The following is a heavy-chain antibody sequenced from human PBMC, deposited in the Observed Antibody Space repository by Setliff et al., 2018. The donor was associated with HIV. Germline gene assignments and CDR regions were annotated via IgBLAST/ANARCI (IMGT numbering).Heavy chain of an antibody. D-gene: IGHD1-26*01. V-gene: IGHV3-21*01. CDR3: ARDRPRGGGSLDAFDI. CDR2: ISSSSSYT. Sequence: GSLRLSCAASGFTFSSYSMNWVRQAPGKGLEWVSSISSSSSYTYYADSVKGRFTISRDNAKNSLYLQMNSLRAEDTAVYYCARDRPRGGGSLDAFDIWGQGTMVTVSS. CDR1: GFTFSSYS. J-gene: IGHJ3*02.